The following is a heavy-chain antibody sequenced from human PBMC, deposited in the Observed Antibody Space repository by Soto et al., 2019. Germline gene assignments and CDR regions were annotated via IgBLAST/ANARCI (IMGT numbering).Heavy chain of an antibody. CDR1: GFTFSSYG. J-gene: IGHJ4*02. V-gene: IGHV3-30*18. CDR2: ISYDGSNK. Sequence: PGGSLRLSCAASGFTFSSYGMHWVRQAPGKGLEWVAVISYDGSNKYYADSVKGRFTISRDNSKNTLYLQMNSLRAEDTAVYYCAKAPTLYGDYPAVFDYWGQGTLVTVSS. CDR3: AKAPTLYGDYPAVFDY. D-gene: IGHD4-17*01.